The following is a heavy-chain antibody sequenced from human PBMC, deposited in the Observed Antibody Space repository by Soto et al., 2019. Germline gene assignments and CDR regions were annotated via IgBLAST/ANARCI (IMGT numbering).Heavy chain of an antibody. V-gene: IGHV4-4*02. CDR2: VHISGHS. J-gene: IGHJ5*01. CDR1: GGSVRAPDS. Sequence: PSETLSLTCTLSGGSVRAPDSWNWVRQSPDKGLEWIAEVHISGHSNYNPSLRSRVSVSIDSSKNQIYLNLNSVTAADTAIYYCARVRQGCSANNCYFDPWGQGTQVTVSS. D-gene: IGHD1-1*01. CDR3: ARVRQGCSANNCYFDP.